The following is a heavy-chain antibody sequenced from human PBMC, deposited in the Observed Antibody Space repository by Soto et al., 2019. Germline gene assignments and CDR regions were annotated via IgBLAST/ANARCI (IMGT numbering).Heavy chain of an antibody. Sequence: PGESLKISCKGSGYSFTSYWIGWVRQMPGKGLECMGIIYPGDSDTRYSPSFQGQVTISADKSISTAYLQWSSLKASDSAIYYCARTSGSYLYYFDYWGQGTVVTVSS. CDR3: ARTSGSYLYYFDY. CDR1: GYSFTSYW. CDR2: IYPGDSDT. D-gene: IGHD1-26*01. V-gene: IGHV5-51*01. J-gene: IGHJ4*02.